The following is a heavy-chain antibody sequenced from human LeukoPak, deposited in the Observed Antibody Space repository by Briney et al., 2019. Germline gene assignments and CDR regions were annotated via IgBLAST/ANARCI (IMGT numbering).Heavy chain of an antibody. CDR1: GFTFDDYA. CDR2: ISWNSGNI. V-gene: IGHV3-9*01. D-gene: IGHD2/OR15-2a*01. J-gene: IGHJ6*03. CDR3: AKDAYGGATFFYYMDV. Sequence: SLRLSCAGSGFTFDDYAMHWVRHTPGKGLEWVSGISWNSGNIAYADFVGGRFTISRDNAKTSLSLQMNSLSDEATDVYYCAKDAYGGATFFYYMDVWGKGTTVTVSS.